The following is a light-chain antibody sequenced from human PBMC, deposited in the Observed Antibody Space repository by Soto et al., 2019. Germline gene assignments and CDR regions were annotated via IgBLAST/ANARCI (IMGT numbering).Light chain of an antibody. CDR3: QQYGSSRWT. Sequence: IVLTQSPGTLSLSPGERATLSCRASQSVSSSYLAWYQQKPGQAPRLLIYGASSMATGIPDRFSGNGSGTDFTLTISRLEPEDFAVYYCQQYGSSRWTFGQGTKVEIK. CDR1: QSVSSSY. CDR2: GAS. J-gene: IGKJ1*01. V-gene: IGKV3-20*01.